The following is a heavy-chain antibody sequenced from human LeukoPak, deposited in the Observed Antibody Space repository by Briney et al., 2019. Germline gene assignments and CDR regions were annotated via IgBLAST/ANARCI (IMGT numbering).Heavy chain of an antibody. CDR3: ASSPLPGIAAAGTGFDP. CDR1: GYTFTGYY. V-gene: IGHV1-2*02. D-gene: IGHD6-13*01. Sequence: ASVKASCKASGYTFTGYYMHWVRQAPGQGLEWMGWINPNSGGTNYAQKFQGRVTMTRDTSIGTAYMELSRLRSDDTAVYYCASSPLPGIAAAGTGFDPWGQGTLVTVSS. CDR2: INPNSGGT. J-gene: IGHJ5*02.